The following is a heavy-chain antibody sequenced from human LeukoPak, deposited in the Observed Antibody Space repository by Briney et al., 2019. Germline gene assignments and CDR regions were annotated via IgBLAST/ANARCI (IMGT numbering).Heavy chain of an antibody. V-gene: IGHV3-23*01. D-gene: IGHD6-19*01. Sequence: GGSLRLSCAASGFTFSSHAMSWVRQAPGKGLGWVSGISGSGGSTYYADSVKGRFTISRDNSKNTLYLQMNSLRAEDTAVYYCAKEGSGWHYFDNWGQGTLVTVSS. CDR3: AKEGSGWHYFDN. J-gene: IGHJ4*02. CDR1: GFTFSSHA. CDR2: ISGSGGST.